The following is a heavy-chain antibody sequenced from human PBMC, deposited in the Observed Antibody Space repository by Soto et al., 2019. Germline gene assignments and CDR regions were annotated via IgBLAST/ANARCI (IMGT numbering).Heavy chain of an antibody. V-gene: IGHV4-39*01. J-gene: IGHJ6*02. D-gene: IGHD3-16*01. CDR2: IYYSGYT. Sequence: PSETLSLTCTVSGGSISSSSYYWGWIRQPPGKGLEWIGSIYYSGYTYYNPSLKSRVTISVDTSKSQFSLKLSSVTAADTAVYYCARHXGPLYVGYYYDMDVWGQGTIVTVSS. CDR1: GGSISSSSYY. CDR3: ARHXGPLYVGYYYDMDV.